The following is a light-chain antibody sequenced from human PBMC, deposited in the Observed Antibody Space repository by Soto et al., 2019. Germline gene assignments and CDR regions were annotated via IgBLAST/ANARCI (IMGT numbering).Light chain of an antibody. CDR1: SSDVGAYNY. CDR2: DVS. Sequence: QSVLTQPASVSGSPGQSITISFTGTSSDVGAYNYVSWYQQHPGKVPKVILYDVSDRPSGVSSRFSGSKSGNTASLTISGLQAEDEADYYCSSYTTTRTLVFGGGTKLTVL. J-gene: IGLJ2*01. CDR3: SSYTTTRTLV. V-gene: IGLV2-14*03.